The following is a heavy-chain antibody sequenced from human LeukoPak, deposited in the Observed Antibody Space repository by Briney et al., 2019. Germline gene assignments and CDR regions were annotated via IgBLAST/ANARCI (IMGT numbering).Heavy chain of an antibody. J-gene: IGHJ4*02. CDR1: GFTVSGDY. Sequence: GRSLRLFCPASGFTVSGDYMSSVRLAPGKGLEWLSVIYTAGSTYNADSVKGRFTISRDKSKNTLYLQMNTLRAEDTAVYFCAGGNTWPGLSYWGQGTLLTVSS. CDR2: IYTAGST. D-gene: IGHD6-25*01. CDR3: AGGNTWPGLSY. V-gene: IGHV3-53*01.